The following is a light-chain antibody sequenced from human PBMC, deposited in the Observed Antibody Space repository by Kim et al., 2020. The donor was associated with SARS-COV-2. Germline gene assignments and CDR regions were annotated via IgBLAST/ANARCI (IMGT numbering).Light chain of an antibody. Sequence: SVSQGQTAIITYSGDKLGDKYACWYQQKPGQSPVLVIYQDSKRPSGIPGRFSGSNSGNTATLTISGTHAMDEADYYCQAWDSSTVVFGGGTQLTVL. CDR2: QDS. V-gene: IGLV3-1*01. CDR3: QAWDSSTVV. CDR1: KLGDKY. J-gene: IGLJ2*01.